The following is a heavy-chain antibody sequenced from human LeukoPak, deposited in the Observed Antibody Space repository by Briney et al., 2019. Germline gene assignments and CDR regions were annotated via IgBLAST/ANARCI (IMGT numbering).Heavy chain of an antibody. CDR3: ARELLYCGGDCSFPAYYYYYYMDV. CDR1: GYTFTSYY. D-gene: IGHD2-21*02. J-gene: IGHJ6*03. CDR2: INPSGGST. Sequence: ASVKVSCKASGYTFTSYYIHWVRQAPGQGLEWMGIINPSGGSTSYAQKFQGRVTMTRDTSITTAYMELSRLRSDDTAVYYCARELLYCGGDCSFPAYYYYYYMDVWGKGTTVTVSS. V-gene: IGHV1-46*01.